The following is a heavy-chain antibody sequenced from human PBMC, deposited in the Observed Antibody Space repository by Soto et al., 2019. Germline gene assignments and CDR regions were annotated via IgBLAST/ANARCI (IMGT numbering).Heavy chain of an antibody. CDR2: ISSSGSTI. Sequence: QVQLVESGGGLVKPGGSLRLSCAASGFTFSGYYMRWTRQAPGKGLEWVAYISSSGSTIYYADSVKGRFTISRDNAKNSLYLQKNSLRAEETAVYYCARLPLFLPDPTDVFDPWGQGTLVTVSS. D-gene: IGHD1-26*01. V-gene: IGHV3-11*01. CDR1: GFTFSGYY. CDR3: ARLPLFLPDPTDVFDP. J-gene: IGHJ5*02.